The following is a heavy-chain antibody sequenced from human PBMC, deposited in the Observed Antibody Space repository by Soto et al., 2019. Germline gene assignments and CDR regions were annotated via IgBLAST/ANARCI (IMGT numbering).Heavy chain of an antibody. Sequence: TSETLSLTCTVSGGSISSGGYYWSWIRQHPGKGLEWIGYIYYSGSTYYNPSLKSRVTISVDTSKNQFSLKLSSVTAADTAVYYCARGTNLLRFLEWLPLEYYYYYMDVWGKGTTVTVS. CDR2: IYYSGST. V-gene: IGHV4-31*03. CDR3: ARGTNLLRFLEWLPLEYYYYYMDV. D-gene: IGHD3-3*01. CDR1: GGSISSGGYY. J-gene: IGHJ6*03.